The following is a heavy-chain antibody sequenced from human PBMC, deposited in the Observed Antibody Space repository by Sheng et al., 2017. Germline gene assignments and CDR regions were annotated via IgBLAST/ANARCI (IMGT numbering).Heavy chain of an antibody. CDR2: IYYSGST. CDR1: GGSLSSSSYY. Sequence: QLQLQESGPGLVKPSETLSLTCTVSGGSLSSSSYYWGWIRQPPGKGLEWIGYIYYSGSTYYNPSLKSRVTISVDTSKNQFSLKLSSVTAADTAVYYCARAESYYHYHIDVWGQGTTVTVSS. CDR3: ARAESYYHYHIDV. V-gene: IGHV4-39*07. J-gene: IGHJ6*03.